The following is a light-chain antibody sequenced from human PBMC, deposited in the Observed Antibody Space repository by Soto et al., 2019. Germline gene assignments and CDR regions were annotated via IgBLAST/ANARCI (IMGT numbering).Light chain of an antibody. Sequence: QSVLTQPPSASGTPGQRVTISCSGSSSNIGSNTVNWYQQLPGTAPKLLIYSNNQRPSGVPDRFSGSKSGTSASPAISGLQSEDEADSYCAAWDDSLNVLVFGGGTKLTVL. V-gene: IGLV1-44*01. CDR3: AAWDDSLNVLV. CDR2: SNN. CDR1: SSNIGSNT. J-gene: IGLJ2*01.